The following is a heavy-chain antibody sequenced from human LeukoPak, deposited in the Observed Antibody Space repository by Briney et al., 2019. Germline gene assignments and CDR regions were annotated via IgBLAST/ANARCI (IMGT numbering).Heavy chain of an antibody. Sequence: GGSLRLSCAGSGFTFSDYYMNWIRQAPGKGLEWVSYISSSGSTIYYADSVKGRFTSSRDNTKNSLFLQMNTLRAEDTAVYYCARKGKLAYYGMDVWGHGTTVTVSS. CDR2: ISSSGSTI. CDR1: GFTFSDYY. CDR3: ARKGKLAYYGMDV. V-gene: IGHV3-11*01. J-gene: IGHJ6*02. D-gene: IGHD4-23*01.